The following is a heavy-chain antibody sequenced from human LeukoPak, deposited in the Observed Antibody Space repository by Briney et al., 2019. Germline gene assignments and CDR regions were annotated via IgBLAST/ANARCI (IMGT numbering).Heavy chain of an antibody. J-gene: IGHJ3*02. Sequence: RGGSLRLSCAVSGVTFSGYAMSGVREAPGGGLEWVLAICGSGGSTYYADSVKGRFTVSRDNPKNTLYLQRNSLRAEDTAGYYCAKAGSYPKDAFDIWGEGTMVTVSS. CDR1: GVTFSGYA. CDR2: ICGSGGST. CDR3: AKAGSYPKDAFDI. V-gene: IGHV3-23*01.